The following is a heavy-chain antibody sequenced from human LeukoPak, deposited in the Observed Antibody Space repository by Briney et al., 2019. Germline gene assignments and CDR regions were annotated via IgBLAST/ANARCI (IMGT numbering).Heavy chain of an antibody. CDR3: ARERFYNWFDP. D-gene: IGHD3-10*01. CDR2: INHSGST. J-gene: IGHJ5*02. Sequence: PSETLSLTCAVYDGSFSGYYWSWIRQPPGKGLEWIGEINHSGSTNYNPSLKSRVTISLDTSKSQFSLKVRYVTAADTAVYYCARERFYNWFDPWGQGTLVTVSS. CDR1: DGSFSGYY. V-gene: IGHV4-34*01.